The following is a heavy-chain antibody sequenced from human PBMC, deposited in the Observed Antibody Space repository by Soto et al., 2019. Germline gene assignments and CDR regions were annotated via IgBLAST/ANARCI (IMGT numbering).Heavy chain of an antibody. V-gene: IGHV3-11*01. CDR3: ARDRRPSRYGGLDH. CDR2: ISDSATTI. CDR1: GFTFSDHY. D-gene: IGHD2-2*01. J-gene: IGHJ4*02. Sequence: QVQLVESGGGLVKPGGSLTLSCAASGFTFSDHYMSWIRKAPGKGLEWISYISDSATTIYYADSVKGRFTISRDNAKNSLFLQMNSLRAEDTAVYYCARDRRPSRYGGLDHWGQGAQVTVSS.